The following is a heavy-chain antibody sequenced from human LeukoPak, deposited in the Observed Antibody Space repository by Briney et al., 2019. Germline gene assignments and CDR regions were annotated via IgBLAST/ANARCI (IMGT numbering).Heavy chain of an antibody. V-gene: IGHV1-24*01. Sequence: ASVKVSCKVSGYTLTELSMHWVRQAPGKGLEWMGGFDPEDGETIYAQKFQGRVTMTEDTSTDTAYMELSSLRSEDTAVYYCATNPYCSSTSCSPRWFDPWGQGTLVTVSS. CDR2: FDPEDGET. CDR3: ATNPYCSSTSCSPRWFDP. CDR1: GYTLTELS. J-gene: IGHJ5*02. D-gene: IGHD2-2*01.